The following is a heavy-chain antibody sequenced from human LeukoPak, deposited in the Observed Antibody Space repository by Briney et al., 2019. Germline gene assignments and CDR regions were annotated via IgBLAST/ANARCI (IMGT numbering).Heavy chain of an antibody. CDR2: INHSGST. D-gene: IGHD6-19*01. CDR3: ARGLRGAVAANY. V-gene: IGHV4-34*01. CDR1: GGSFSGYY. J-gene: IGHJ4*02. Sequence: SETLSLTCAVYGGSFSGYYWSWIRQPPGKGLEWIGEINHSGSTNYNPSLKSRVTISVDTSKNQFSLKLSSVTAADTAVYYCARGLRGAVAANYWGQGTLVTVSS.